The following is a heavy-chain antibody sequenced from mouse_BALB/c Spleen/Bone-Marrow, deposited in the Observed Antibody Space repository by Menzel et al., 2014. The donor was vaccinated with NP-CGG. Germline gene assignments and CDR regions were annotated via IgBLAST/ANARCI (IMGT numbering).Heavy chain of an antibody. CDR2: IDPANGNT. V-gene: IGHV14-3*02. Sequence: VQLQQSGAELVKPGASVKLSCTGSGFSIKDTFMHWVKQRPEQGLEWIGRIDPANGNTKYDPKFQGKATITADTSSNTAYLHLTSLTSEDTAVYYCTRGEDYWGQGTTLAVSS. J-gene: IGHJ2*01. CDR3: TRGEDY. CDR1: GFSIKDTF.